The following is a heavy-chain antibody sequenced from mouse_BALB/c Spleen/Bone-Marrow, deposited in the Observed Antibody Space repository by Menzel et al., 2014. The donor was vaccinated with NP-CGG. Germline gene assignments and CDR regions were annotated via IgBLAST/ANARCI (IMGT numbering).Heavy chain of an antibody. CDR2: IWGGGST. CDR3: ARNEDSNYYGSSLYYFDY. CDR1: GFSLSRYS. D-gene: IGHD1-1*01. J-gene: IGHJ2*01. V-gene: IGHV2-6-4*01. Sequence: ESGPGLVAPSQRLSIPCTVSGFSLSRYSVHWVRQPPGKGLEWLGMIWGGGSTDYNSALKSRLSISKDNSKSXVFLKMNSLQTDDTAMYYCARNEDSNYYGSSLYYFDYWGQGTTLTVSS.